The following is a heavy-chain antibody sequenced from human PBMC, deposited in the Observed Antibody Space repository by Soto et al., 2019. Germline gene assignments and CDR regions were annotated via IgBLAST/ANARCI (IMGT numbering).Heavy chain of an antibody. CDR3: ASLSRIQLWLSTFDY. J-gene: IGHJ4*02. CDR1: GGTFSSYA. D-gene: IGHD5-18*01. Sequence: SVKVSCKASGGTFSSYAISWVRQAPGQGLEWMGGIIPIFGTANYAQKFQGRVTITADESTSTAYMELSSLRSEDTAVYYCASLSRIQLWLSTFDYWGQGTLVTVSS. V-gene: IGHV1-69*13. CDR2: IIPIFGTA.